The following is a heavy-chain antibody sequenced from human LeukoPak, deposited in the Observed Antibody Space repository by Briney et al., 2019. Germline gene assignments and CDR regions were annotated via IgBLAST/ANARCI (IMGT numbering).Heavy chain of an antibody. CDR2: IYSGGTT. J-gene: IGHJ5*02. CDR3: ARLQGNWYIPA. CDR1: GFTFSSYA. V-gene: IGHV3-53*01. Sequence: GGSLRLSCAASGFTFSSYAMSWVRQAPGKGLEWVSVIYSGGTTSYADSVKGRFTISRDVSKNMLYLQMNSLRAEDTAVYYCARLQGNWYIPAWGQGTLVTVSS. D-gene: IGHD6-13*01.